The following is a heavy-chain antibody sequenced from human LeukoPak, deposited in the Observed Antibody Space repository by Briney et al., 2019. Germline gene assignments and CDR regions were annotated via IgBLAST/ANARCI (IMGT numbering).Heavy chain of an antibody. Sequence: GGSLRLSCVASGFIFSSYAMSWVRQAPGKGLEWVSGLSESGGSTYYADSVKGRFTISRDNSKNTLYLQMNSLRAEDTAVYYCAKMIVGASFDYWGQGTLVTVSS. V-gene: IGHV3-23*01. CDR2: LSESGGST. D-gene: IGHD1-26*01. CDR1: GFIFSSYA. J-gene: IGHJ4*02. CDR3: AKMIVGASFDY.